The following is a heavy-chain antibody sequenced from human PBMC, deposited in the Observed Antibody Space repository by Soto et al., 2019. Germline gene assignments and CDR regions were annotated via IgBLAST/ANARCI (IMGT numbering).Heavy chain of an antibody. CDR1: GGSISSYY. D-gene: IGHD6-13*01. CDR2: IYYSGST. V-gene: IGHV4-59*01. Sequence: WETLSLTCTVSGGSISSYYWSWIRQPPGKGLEWIGYIYYSGSTNYNPSLKSRVTISVDTSKNQFSLKLSSVTAADTAVYYCASSNIAAAGFYYYGMDVWGRGTTVTVSS. J-gene: IGHJ6*02. CDR3: ASSNIAAAGFYYYGMDV.